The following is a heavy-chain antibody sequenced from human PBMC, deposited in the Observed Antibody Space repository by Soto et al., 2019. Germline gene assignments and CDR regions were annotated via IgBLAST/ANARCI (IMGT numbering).Heavy chain of an antibody. D-gene: IGHD3-22*01. V-gene: IGHV3-30-3*01. CDR3: ARDPDSSDDYFDY. CDR1: GFTFSSYA. Sequence: PGGSLRLSCAASGFTFSSYAMHWVRQAPGKGLEWVAVISYDGSNKYYADSVKGRFTISRDNSKNTLYLQMNSLRAEDTAVYYCARDPDSSDDYFDYWGQGTLVTVSS. J-gene: IGHJ4*02. CDR2: ISYDGSNK.